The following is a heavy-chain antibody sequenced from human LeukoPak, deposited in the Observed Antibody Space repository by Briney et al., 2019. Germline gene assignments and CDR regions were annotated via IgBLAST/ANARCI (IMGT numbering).Heavy chain of an antibody. CDR3: ARADYSNYDGRYYYYYMDV. CDR2: IIPIVGTA. Sequence: SVRVSCTASGGTFSSYAISWVRQAPGQGLEWMGGIIPIVGTANYAQKFQGRVTITTDESTSTAYMELSSLRSEDTAVYYCARADYSNYDGRYYYYYMDVWGKGTTVTVSS. D-gene: IGHD4-11*01. V-gene: IGHV1-69*05. J-gene: IGHJ6*03. CDR1: GGTFSSYA.